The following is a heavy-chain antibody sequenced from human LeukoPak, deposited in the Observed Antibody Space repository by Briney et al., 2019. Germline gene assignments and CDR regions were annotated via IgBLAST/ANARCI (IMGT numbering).Heavy chain of an antibody. V-gene: IGHV3-64*01. CDR3: ARVLVVPAASYYYYYMDV. J-gene: IGHJ6*03. CDR2: ISSNGGST. CDR1: GFTFSSYA. Sequence: GGSLRLSCAASGFTFSSYAMHWVRQAPGKGLEYVSAISSNGGSTYYANSVKGRFTISRDNSKNTLYLQMGSLRAEDMAVYYCARVLVVPAASYYYYYMDVCGKGTTVTVSS. D-gene: IGHD2-2*01.